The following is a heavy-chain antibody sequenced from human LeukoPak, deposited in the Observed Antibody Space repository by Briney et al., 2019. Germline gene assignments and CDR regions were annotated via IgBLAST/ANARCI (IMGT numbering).Heavy chain of an antibody. Sequence: KPSETLSLTCTVSGCSISSYYWSWIRQPPGKGLEWIGYIYYSGSTNYNPSLKSRVTISVDTSKNQFSLKLSSVTAADTAVYYCARVEWGYAFDYWGQGTLVTVSS. CDR3: ARVEWGYAFDY. CDR1: GCSISSYY. D-gene: IGHD5-12*01. V-gene: IGHV4-59*01. CDR2: IYYSGST. J-gene: IGHJ4*02.